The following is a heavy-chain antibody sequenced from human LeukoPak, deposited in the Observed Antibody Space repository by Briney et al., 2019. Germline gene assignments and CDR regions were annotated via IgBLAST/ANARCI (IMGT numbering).Heavy chain of an antibody. J-gene: IGHJ4*02. CDR1: GFTFSNYW. CDR3: AASTYSYGPDY. V-gene: IGHV3-74*01. Sequence: QPGRSLRLSCAASGFTFSNYWMHWVRQAPGKGLVWVSRINSDGSSTDYAGSVKGRFTISRDNAKNTLYLQMNSLGVEDTALYYCAASTYSYGPDYWGQGTLVTVSS. CDR2: INSDGSST. D-gene: IGHD5-18*01.